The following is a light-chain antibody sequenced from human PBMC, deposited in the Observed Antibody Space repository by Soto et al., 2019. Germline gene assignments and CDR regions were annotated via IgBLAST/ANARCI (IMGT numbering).Light chain of an antibody. V-gene: IGKV1-5*03. CDR3: HQSYDIPT. CDR2: KAS. J-gene: IGKJ5*01. Sequence: IQMTQSPSTLSGSVGDRVTITCRASQTISSWLAWYQQKPGKAPKLLIYKASTLKSGVPSRFSGSGSGTEFTLTISSLQPEDFATYYCHQSYDIPTFGQGTRLEIK. CDR1: QTISSW.